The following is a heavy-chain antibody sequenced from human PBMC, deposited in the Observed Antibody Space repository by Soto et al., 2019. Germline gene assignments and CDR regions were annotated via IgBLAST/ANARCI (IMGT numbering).Heavy chain of an antibody. CDR2: FSLSGTT. CDR1: GASITGSFF. Sequence: QVQLQESGPGLMKPSETLSLTCTVSGASITGSFFWSWIRQPAGKGLEWIGRFSLSGTTNYNPSLRSRVTMSADVSKNQFSLRLTSVTAAYTALYYCARGMTPPCAPAWYYFDSWGQGTLVTVSS. J-gene: IGHJ4*02. CDR3: ARGMTPPCAPAWYYFDS. D-gene: IGHD2-21*01. V-gene: IGHV4-4*07.